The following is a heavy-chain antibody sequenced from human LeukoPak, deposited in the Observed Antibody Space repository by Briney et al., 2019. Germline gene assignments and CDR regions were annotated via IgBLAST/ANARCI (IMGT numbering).Heavy chain of an antibody. J-gene: IGHJ3*02. CDR3: AKDYYYGSGSYWGAFDI. CDR1: GITFSSYA. D-gene: IGHD3-10*01. CDR2: ISSNGGST. Sequence: PGGSLRLSCAASGITFSSYAMHWVRQAPGKGLEDVSAISSNGGSTYYTNSMKGRFTISRDNSKNTLYLQMGSLRAEDTAVYYCAKDYYYGSGSYWGAFDIWGQGTMVTISS. V-gene: IGHV3-64*01.